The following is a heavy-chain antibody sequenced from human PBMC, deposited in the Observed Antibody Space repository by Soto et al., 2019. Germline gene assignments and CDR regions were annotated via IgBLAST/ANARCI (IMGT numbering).Heavy chain of an antibody. V-gene: IGHV4-39*01. D-gene: IGHD3-22*01. CDR3: ARHFVAVVIKGWGY. CDR2: TYYNGNA. Sequence: PSETLSLTRTVSGGSIDRSNYYWDWIRQPPGKGLEWIGTTYYNGNAYYNPSLKSRVTMSVDTSKNQFSLKLISVTAADTAVYYCARHFVAVVIKGWGYWGQGTLVTVSS. J-gene: IGHJ4*02. CDR1: GGSIDRSNYY.